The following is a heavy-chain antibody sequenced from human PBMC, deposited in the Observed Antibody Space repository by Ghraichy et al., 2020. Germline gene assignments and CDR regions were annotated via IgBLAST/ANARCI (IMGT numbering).Heavy chain of an antibody. CDR1: GFAFGGYA. V-gene: IGHV3-23*01. D-gene: IGHD6-13*01. J-gene: IGHJ4*02. CDR2: IGGSGTVT. Sequence: GGSLRLSCAASGFAFGGYAMTWVCQAPGKGLEWVSSIGGSGTVTHYTDSVKGRFTISRDNSKNTLYLHMEGLRVEDTAMYYCASEVIAAVGLFWGQGALITVS. CDR3: ASEVIAAVGLF.